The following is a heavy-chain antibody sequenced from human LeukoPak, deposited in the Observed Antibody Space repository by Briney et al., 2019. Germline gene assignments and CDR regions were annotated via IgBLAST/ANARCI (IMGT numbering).Heavy chain of an antibody. CDR1: GGSISSYY. D-gene: IGHD3-10*01. Sequence: SETLSLTCTVSGGSISSYYWSWVRQPPGKGLEWIGYIYYSGSTNYNPSLTSRGTISVDTTKNQFSLKVSSVTAADTALYYCASNYYGSGSLDYWGQGNLVTVSS. CDR2: IYYSGST. J-gene: IGHJ4*02. V-gene: IGHV4-59*08. CDR3: ASNYYGSGSLDY.